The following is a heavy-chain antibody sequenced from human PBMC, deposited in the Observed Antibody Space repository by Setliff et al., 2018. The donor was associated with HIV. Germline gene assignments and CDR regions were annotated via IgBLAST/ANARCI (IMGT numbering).Heavy chain of an antibody. CDR1: GYSISSGYY. D-gene: IGHD2-2*01. CDR2: IYHSGST. Sequence: PSETLSLTCGVSGYSISSGYYWGWIRQPPGKGLEWIGSIYHSGSTNYNPSLKSRITISVDTSKKQFSLKLNSVTAADTAVYYCARGPAEWQIVVVPAAHWYFDLWGRGTLVTVSS. J-gene: IGHJ2*01. CDR3: ARGPAEWQIVVVPAAHWYFDL. V-gene: IGHV4-38-2*01.